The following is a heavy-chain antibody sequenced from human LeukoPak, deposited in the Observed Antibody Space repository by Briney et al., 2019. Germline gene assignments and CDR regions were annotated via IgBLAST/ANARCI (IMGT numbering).Heavy chain of an antibody. Sequence: GGSLRLSCEASGFTFSRYGMHWVRQAPGKGLEWVAVISYDGSNKYHADSVKGRFTISRDNSKNTLELQMNSLRAEDTSVYYCAKENRQQLTAGDAFDIWGQGTMVTVSS. CDR1: GFTFSRYG. J-gene: IGHJ3*02. CDR3: AKENRQQLTAGDAFDI. CDR2: ISYDGSNK. D-gene: IGHD6-13*01. V-gene: IGHV3-30*18.